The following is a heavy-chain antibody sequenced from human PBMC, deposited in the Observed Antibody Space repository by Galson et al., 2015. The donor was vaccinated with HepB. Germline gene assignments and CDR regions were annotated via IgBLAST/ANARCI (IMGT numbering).Heavy chain of an antibody. CDR3: ARRRYCSSTSCDAFDI. J-gene: IGHJ3*02. D-gene: IGHD2-2*01. Sequence: QSGAEVKKPGESLKISCKGSGYSFTSYWIGWVRQMPGKGLEWMGIIYPGDSDTRYSPSFQGQVTISADKSISTAYLQWSSLKASDTAMYYCARRRYCSSTSCDAFDIWGQGTMVTVSS. V-gene: IGHV5-51*03. CDR1: GYSFTSYW. CDR2: IYPGDSDT.